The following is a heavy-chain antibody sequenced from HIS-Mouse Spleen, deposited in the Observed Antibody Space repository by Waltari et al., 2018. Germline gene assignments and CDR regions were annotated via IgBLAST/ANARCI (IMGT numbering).Heavy chain of an antibody. CDR2: ISAYNGNT. V-gene: IGHV1-18*01. D-gene: IGHD3-3*01. Sequence: QVQLVQSGAEVKKPGASVKVSCKASGYTFTSYGISWVLQAPGPGLEWMGWISAYNGNTNYAQKLQGRVTMTTDTSTSTAYMELRSLRSDDTAVYYCARSETNYDFWSGYYPIDYWGQGTLVTVSS. J-gene: IGHJ4*02. CDR1: GYTFTSYG. CDR3: ARSETNYDFWSGYYPIDY.